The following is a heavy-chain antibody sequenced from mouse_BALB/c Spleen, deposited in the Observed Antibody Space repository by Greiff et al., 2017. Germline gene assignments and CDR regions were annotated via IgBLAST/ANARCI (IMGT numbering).Heavy chain of an antibody. J-gene: IGHJ4*01. CDR2: IRSKSNNYAT. D-gene: IGHD1-1*01. V-gene: IGHV10-1*02. CDR1: GFTFNTYA. Sequence: EVQLVESGGGLVQPKGSLKLSCAASGFTFNTYAMNWVRQAPGKGLEWVARIRSKSNNYATYYADSVKDRFTISRDDSQSMLYLQMNNLKTEDTAMYYCVRHDPLRGYAMDYWGQGTSVTVSS. CDR3: VRHDPLRGYAMDY.